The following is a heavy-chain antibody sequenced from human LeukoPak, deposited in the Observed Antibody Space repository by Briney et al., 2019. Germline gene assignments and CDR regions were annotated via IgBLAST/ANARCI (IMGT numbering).Heavy chain of an antibody. CDR3: ARVGDGLDDAFDM. D-gene: IGHD5-24*01. CDR2: INPKTGGT. Sequence: ASVKVSCKASGYTFTGYFMNWVRQAPGQGPEWMGRINPKTGGTNYAQKFQGRVTMTRDTSITTGYMELSRLRSDDTAVYYCARVGDGLDDAFDMWGQGTLVTVSS. CDR1: GYTFTGYF. J-gene: IGHJ3*02. V-gene: IGHV1-2*06.